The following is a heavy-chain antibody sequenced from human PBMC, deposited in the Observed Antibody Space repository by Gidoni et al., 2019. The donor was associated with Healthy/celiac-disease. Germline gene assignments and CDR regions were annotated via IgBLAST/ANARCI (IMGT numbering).Heavy chain of an antibody. D-gene: IGHD6-13*01. CDR1: GFTFSSYA. V-gene: IGHV3-23*01. J-gene: IGHJ4*02. Sequence: EVQLLESGGGLVQPGGSLRLSCAASGFTFSSYAMSWVRQAPGKGLEGVEAISGSGGSTYYADSVKGRFTISRDNSKNTLDLQMNSLRAEDTAVYYCAILAAAADGVYWGQGTLVTVSS. CDR3: AILAAAADGVY. CDR2: ISGSGGST.